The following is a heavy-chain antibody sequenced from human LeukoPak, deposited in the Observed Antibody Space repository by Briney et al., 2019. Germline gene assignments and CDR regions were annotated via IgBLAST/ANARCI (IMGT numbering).Heavy chain of an antibody. V-gene: IGHV3-23*01. J-gene: IGHJ2*01. CDR3: AKALSSSFYYFDL. D-gene: IGHD3-16*02. CDR2: IHGGGDVT. CDR1: GFTFTNYA. Sequence: GSLRLSCAASGFTFTNYAMNWVRQAPEKGVGWVSTIHGGGDVTYYADSVKGRFTISRDNSRNTLYLQMNSLRAEDTAIYYCAKALSSSFYYFDLSGRGTLVTVSS.